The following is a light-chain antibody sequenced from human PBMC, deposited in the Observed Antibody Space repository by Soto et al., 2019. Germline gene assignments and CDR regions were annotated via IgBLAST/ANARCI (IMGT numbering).Light chain of an antibody. CDR1: QLGDRY. CDR2: LDT. V-gene: IGLV3-1*01. CDR3: PAWDDTTGVV. J-gene: IGLJ2*01. Sequence: SYELTQPPSVSVSPGQTVSIPCSGDQLGDRYACWYQQKPGQSPVLVIYLDTKRPSGIPERFSGSNSGNTATLTISGTQAMDEADYYCPAWDDTTGVVFGGGTKLTVL.